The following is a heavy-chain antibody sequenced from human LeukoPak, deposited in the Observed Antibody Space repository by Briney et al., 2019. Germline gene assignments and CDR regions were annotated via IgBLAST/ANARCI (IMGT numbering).Heavy chain of an antibody. CDR2: ITSSSSYI. D-gene: IGHD3-9*01. Sequence: GGSLRLSCAASGFTFSTYTMNWVRQAPGKGLEWVSSITSSSSYIYYADSVKGRFTISRDNSKNTLYLQMNSLRAEDTAVYYCAKEGGYFYWPFTFDYWGQGTLVTVSS. J-gene: IGHJ4*02. V-gene: IGHV3-21*04. CDR3: AKEGGYFYWPFTFDY. CDR1: GFTFSTYT.